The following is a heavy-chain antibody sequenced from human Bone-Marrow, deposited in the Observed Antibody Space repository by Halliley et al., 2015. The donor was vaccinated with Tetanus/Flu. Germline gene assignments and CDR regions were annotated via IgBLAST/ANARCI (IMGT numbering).Heavy chain of an antibody. Sequence: TSSYIDYADSVKGRFTIPRDNAKESLYLQMSSLRVEDTAVYYCARSARSHDVLTGYFYHFDYWGQGTPVTVSS. CDR3: ARSARSHDVLTGYFYHFDY. V-gene: IGHV3-21*01. CDR2: TSSYI. D-gene: IGHD3-9*01. J-gene: IGHJ4*02.